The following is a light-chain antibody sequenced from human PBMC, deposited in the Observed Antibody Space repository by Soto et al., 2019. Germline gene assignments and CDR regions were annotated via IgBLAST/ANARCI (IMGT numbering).Light chain of an antibody. CDR2: GAS. Sequence: EIVMTQSPATLSVSPGERATLSCRASQSVSSNLAWYQQKPAPAPRLLIYGASTRATGIPARFSGSGSGTEFTLTISSLQSEDFAVYYCQQYNNWPPWTFGQGTKVEIK. J-gene: IGKJ1*01. CDR1: QSVSSN. V-gene: IGKV3-15*01. CDR3: QQYNNWPPWT.